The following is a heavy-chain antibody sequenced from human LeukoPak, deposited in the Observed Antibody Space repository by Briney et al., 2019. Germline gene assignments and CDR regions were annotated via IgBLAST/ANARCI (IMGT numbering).Heavy chain of an antibody. J-gene: IGHJ4*02. CDR1: GGTFSSYA. Sequence: SVKVSCKASGGTFSSYAISWVRQAPGQGLEWMGGIIPIFGTANYAQKFQGRVTITADKSTSTAYMELNSLRSEDTAVYYCASRHYYYDSSGYYGYYFDYWGQGTLVTVSS. CDR3: ASRHYYYDSSGYYGYYFDY. CDR2: IIPIFGTA. D-gene: IGHD3-22*01. V-gene: IGHV1-69*06.